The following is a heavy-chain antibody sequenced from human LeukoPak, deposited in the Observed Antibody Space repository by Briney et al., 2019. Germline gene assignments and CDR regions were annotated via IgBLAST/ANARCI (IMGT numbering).Heavy chain of an antibody. CDR1: GFTFGDYA. CDR3: TRDSRPWIISPDAFDI. V-gene: IGHV3-49*04. CDR2: IRSKAYGGTT. Sequence: GGSLRLSCTASGFTFGDYAMSWVRQAPGKGLEWVGFIRSKAYGGTTEYAASVKGRFTISRDDSKSIAYLQMNSLKTEDTAVYYCTRDSRPWIISPDAFDIWGQGTMVTVSS. J-gene: IGHJ3*02. D-gene: IGHD5-12*01.